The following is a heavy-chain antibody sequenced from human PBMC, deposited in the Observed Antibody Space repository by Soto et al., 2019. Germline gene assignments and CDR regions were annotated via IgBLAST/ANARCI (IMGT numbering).Heavy chain of an antibody. Sequence: SETLSLTCAVSGYSISSGYYCGCIRQPPGKGLEWIGNMHHGGTSYYNPSLKSRVTMSVDTSKNQFSLKLRSVTAADTAVYYCARDVGKFVATVYFDWWGQGTLVTVSS. CDR3: ARDVGKFVATVYFDW. CDR1: GYSISSGYY. D-gene: IGHD4-4*01. J-gene: IGHJ4*02. CDR2: MHHGGTS. V-gene: IGHV4-38-2*02.